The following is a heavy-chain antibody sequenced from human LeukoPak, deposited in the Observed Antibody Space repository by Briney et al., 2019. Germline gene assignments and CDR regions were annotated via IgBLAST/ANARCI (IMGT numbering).Heavy chain of an antibody. D-gene: IGHD4-17*01. CDR2: ISGSGGST. CDR1: GFTFSSYA. J-gene: IGHJ5*02. CDR3: AKGGSDTGDYQGGFDP. V-gene: IGHV3-23*01. Sequence: PGGSLRLSCAASGFTFSSYAMSWVRQAPGKGLEWVSAISGSGGSTYYADSVKGRFTISRDNSKNTLYLQMNRLRAEDTAVYYWAKGGSDTGDYQGGFDPWGRETLVTVSS.